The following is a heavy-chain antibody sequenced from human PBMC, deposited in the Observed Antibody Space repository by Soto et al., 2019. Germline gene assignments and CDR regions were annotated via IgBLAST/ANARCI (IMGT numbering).Heavy chain of an antibody. J-gene: IGHJ4*02. CDR1: GYAFTTYG. V-gene: IGHV1-18*01. CDR2: NSAHNGNT. CDR3: ARGRYGDY. D-gene: IGHD1-1*01. Sequence: QVHLVQSGAEVKKPGGSVKVSCKGSGYAFTTYGITWVRQAPGQGLEWMGWNSAHNGNTNYAQKLQGRVTVTRDTSTSTAYMELRSLRSDDTGVYYCARGRYGDYWGQGALVTVSS.